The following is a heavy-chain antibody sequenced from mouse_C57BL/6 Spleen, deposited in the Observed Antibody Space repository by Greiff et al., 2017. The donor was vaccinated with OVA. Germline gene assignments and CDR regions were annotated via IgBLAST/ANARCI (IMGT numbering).Heavy chain of an antibody. J-gene: IGHJ1*03. CDR3: ARFYYGSVDWYFDV. CDR1: GFSLTSYA. CDR2: IWTGGGT. Sequence: VQLKESGPGLVAPSQSLSITCTVSGFSLTSYAISWVRQPPGKGLEWLGVIWTGGGTNYNSALKSRLSISKDNSKSQVFLKMNSLQTDDTARYYCARFYYGSVDWYFDVWGTGTTVTVSS. V-gene: IGHV2-9-1*01. D-gene: IGHD1-1*01.